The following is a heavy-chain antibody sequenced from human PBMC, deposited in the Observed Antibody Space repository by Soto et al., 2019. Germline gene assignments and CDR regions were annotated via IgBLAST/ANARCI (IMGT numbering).Heavy chain of an antibody. CDR3: ARTSERYYTFFDY. J-gene: IGHJ4*02. Sequence: QVQLQESGPGLVKPSGTLSLTCAVSGGSISSYNWWSWVRQPPGKGLEWIGEIYHSGSTNYNPSLKSRVTISLDKSKNQFSLKLNSVTAADTAVYYCARTSERYYTFFDYWGQETLVTVSS. V-gene: IGHV4-4*02. CDR2: IYHSGST. CDR1: GGSISSYNW. D-gene: IGHD1-26*01.